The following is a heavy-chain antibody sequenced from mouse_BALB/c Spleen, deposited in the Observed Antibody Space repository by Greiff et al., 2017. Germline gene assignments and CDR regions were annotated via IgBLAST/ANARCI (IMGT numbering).Heavy chain of an antibody. Sequence: EVKVEESGGGLVQPGGSMKLSCVASGFTFSNYWMNWVRQSPEKGLEWVAEIRLKSNNYATHYAESVKGRFTISRDDSKSSVYLQMNNLRAEDTGIYYCTRSDGYWYFDVWGAGTTVTVSS. D-gene: IGHD2-3*01. V-gene: IGHV6-6*02. CDR1: GFTFSNYW. CDR2: IRLKSNNYAT. J-gene: IGHJ1*01. CDR3: TRSDGYWYFDV.